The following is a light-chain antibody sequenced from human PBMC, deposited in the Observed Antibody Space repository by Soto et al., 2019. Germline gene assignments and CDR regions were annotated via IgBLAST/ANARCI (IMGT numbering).Light chain of an antibody. J-gene: IGKJ1*01. CDR1: QSVSSN. Sequence: EIVMTQSPATLSVSPGERATLSCXXSQSVSSNLAWYQQKPGQAPRLLIYGASTRATGIPARFSGSGSGTEFTLTISSLQSEDFAVYYCQQYNNWPWTFGQGTKVEIK. V-gene: IGKV3-15*01. CDR3: QQYNNWPWT. CDR2: GAS.